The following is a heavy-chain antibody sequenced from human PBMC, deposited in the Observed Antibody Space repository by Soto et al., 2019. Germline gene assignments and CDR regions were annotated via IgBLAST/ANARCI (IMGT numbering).Heavy chain of an antibody. CDR2: ISGRGDNA. J-gene: IGHJ4*02. CDR3: AKEPLVRRYFDY. Sequence: EVQLLQSGGGLVQPGGSLRLSCAASGFTFSNYAMRWVRQAPGKGLEWVAGISGRGDNAYYADSVKGRLTISRDNSKNTLSLRMNSLRAEDTAVYYCAKEPLVRRYFDYWGQGTLVTVSS. CDR1: GFTFSNYA. V-gene: IGHV3-23*01. D-gene: IGHD6-13*01.